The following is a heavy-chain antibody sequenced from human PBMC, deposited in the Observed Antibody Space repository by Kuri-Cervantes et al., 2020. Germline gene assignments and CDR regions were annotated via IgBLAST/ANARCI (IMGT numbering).Heavy chain of an antibody. J-gene: IGHJ3*02. CDR3: ARSLVVPAATVYGDPPWAFDI. Sequence: GGSLRLSCAASGFTFDDYAMHWVRQAPGKGLEWVSGISWNSGSIGYADSVKGRFTNSRDNSKNTLYLQMNSLRAEDTAVYYCARSLVVPAATVYGDPPWAFDIWGQGTMVTVSS. CDR2: ISWNSGSI. CDR1: GFTFDDYA. V-gene: IGHV3-9*01. D-gene: IGHD2-2*01.